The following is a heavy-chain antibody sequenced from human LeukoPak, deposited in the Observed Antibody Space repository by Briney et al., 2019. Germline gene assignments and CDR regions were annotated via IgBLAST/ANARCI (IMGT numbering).Heavy chain of an antibody. D-gene: IGHD3-3*01. CDR2: IIPIFGTA. CDR1: GYIFTSYN. CDR3: ARDEARDYDFWSGYLYYYYMDV. V-gene: IGHV1-69*06. Sequence: ASVKVSCKASGYIFTSYNIYWVRQAPGQGLEWMGGIIPIFGTANYAQKFQGRVTITADKSTSTAYMELSSLRSEDTAVYYCARDEARDYDFWSGYLYYYYMDVWGKGTTVTVSS. J-gene: IGHJ6*03.